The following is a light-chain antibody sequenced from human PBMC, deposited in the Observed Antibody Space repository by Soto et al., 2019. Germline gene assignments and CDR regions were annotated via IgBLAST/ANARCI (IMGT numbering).Light chain of an antibody. CDR1: QGIGDT. CDR2: DTS. Sequence: DILMTQSPATLSVSPGEGATLSCRASQGIGDTLAWYQHKPGQTPRLLIYDTSTRATGVPARFSGSRSGTEVTLTINSLQSADFAVYYCQRYNNWPLTFGGGTKVENK. CDR3: QRYNNWPLT. V-gene: IGKV3-15*01. J-gene: IGKJ4*01.